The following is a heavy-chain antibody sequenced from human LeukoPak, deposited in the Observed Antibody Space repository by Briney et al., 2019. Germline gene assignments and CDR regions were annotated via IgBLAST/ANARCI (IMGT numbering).Heavy chain of an antibody. D-gene: IGHD6-25*01. Sequence: GGSLRLSCEASGLFFSSYEMNWVRQAPGKGLEWVSYISGSGSIISYADSVKGRFSISRDNAKNPLFLQMNSLTVDDTAIYYCATDSGHYYYGMDVWGQGTTVTVSS. J-gene: IGHJ6*02. CDR2: ISGSGSII. CDR1: GLFFSSYE. CDR3: ATDSGHYYYGMDV. V-gene: IGHV3-48*03.